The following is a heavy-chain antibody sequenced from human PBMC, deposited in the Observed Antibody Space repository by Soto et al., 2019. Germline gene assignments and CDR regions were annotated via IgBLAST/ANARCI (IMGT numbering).Heavy chain of an antibody. CDR3: ASSYYYDSSGYSLYYFDY. CDR2: IIPIFGTA. V-gene: IGHV1-69*13. J-gene: IGHJ4*02. D-gene: IGHD3-22*01. CDR1: GGTFSSYA. Sequence: SVKVSCKASGGTFSSYAINWVRQAPGQGLEWMGGIIPIFGTANYAQKFQGRVTITADESTSTAYMELSSLRSEDTAVYYCASSYYYDSSGYSLYYFDYWGQGTLVTVSS.